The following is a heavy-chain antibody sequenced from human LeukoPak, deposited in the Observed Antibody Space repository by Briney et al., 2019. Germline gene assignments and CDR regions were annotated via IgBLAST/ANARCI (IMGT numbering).Heavy chain of an antibody. Sequence: GGSLRLSCAASGFTFSSYSMNWVRQAPGKGLESVSCISSSSSYIYYADSVKGRFNISRDNAKNSLYLQMNSLRAEDTAVYYCAKSIVVVSAAGDYMDVWGKGTTVTVSS. CDR3: AKSIVVVSAAGDYMDV. J-gene: IGHJ6*03. V-gene: IGHV3-21*04. CDR2: ISSSSSYI. D-gene: IGHD2-2*01. CDR1: GFTFSSYS.